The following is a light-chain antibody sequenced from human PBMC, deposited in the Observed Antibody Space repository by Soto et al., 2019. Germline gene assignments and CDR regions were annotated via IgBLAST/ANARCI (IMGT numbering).Light chain of an antibody. J-gene: IGKJ1*01. V-gene: IGKV1-6*01. CDR2: AAV. CDR3: LQHYNFSWT. CDR1: QDIDNY. Sequence: AIQLTQSPSSLSASVGESVTITCRASQDIDNYLNWYQQKPGKAPNLLIFAAVNLQSGVPSRFRGGGSGTHFTLTISSLQPEDFATYYCLQHYNFSWTFGQGTEVDIK.